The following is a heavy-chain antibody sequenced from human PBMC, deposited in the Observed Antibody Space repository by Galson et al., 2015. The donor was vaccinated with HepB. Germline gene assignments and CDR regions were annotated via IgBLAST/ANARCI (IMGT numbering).Heavy chain of an antibody. D-gene: IGHD6-19*01. CDR1: GFTFSNYA. V-gene: IGHV3-23*01. CDR3: AKEGGYSSGWYYGY. Sequence: SLRLSCAASGFTFSNYAMSWVRQAPEKGLEWVSSIGGSGSSTYYADSVKGRFTISRDNSKNALYLQMNSLRAEDTAVYYCAKEGGYSSGWYYGYWGQGTLVTVSS. CDR2: IGGSGSST. J-gene: IGHJ4*02.